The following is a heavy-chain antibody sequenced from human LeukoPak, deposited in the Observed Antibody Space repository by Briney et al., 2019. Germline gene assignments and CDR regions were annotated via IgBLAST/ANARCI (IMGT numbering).Heavy chain of an antibody. CDR1: GFTFSSYE. Sequence: AGSLRLSCAASGFTFSSYEMNWVRQAPGKGLEWVSYISSSGSTIYYADSVKGRFTISRDNAKNSLYLQMNSLRAEDTAVYYCARGLYYYDSSGYYVYWGQGTLVTVSS. CDR2: ISSSGSTI. D-gene: IGHD3-22*01. CDR3: ARGLYYYDSSGYYVY. J-gene: IGHJ4*02. V-gene: IGHV3-48*03.